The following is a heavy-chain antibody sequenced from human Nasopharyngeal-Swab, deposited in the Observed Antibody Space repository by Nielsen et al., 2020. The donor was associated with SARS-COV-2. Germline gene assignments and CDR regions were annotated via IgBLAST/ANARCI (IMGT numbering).Heavy chain of an antibody. V-gene: IGHV3-23*01. CDR3: ARDAPAHYGAFY. D-gene: IGHD4-17*01. CDR2: IGGNGART. J-gene: IGHJ4*02. Sequence: GGSLRLSCVASGFIFGNYAMAWVRQAPGKGLEWVSAIGGNGARTHYADSVRGRFIISRDNSKSTLDLQMNSLRGEDTAVYYCARDAPAHYGAFYWGRGTLVTVSS. CDR1: GFIFGNYA.